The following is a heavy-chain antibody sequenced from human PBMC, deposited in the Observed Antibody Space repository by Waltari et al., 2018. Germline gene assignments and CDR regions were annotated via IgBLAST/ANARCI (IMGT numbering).Heavy chain of an antibody. V-gene: IGHV3-23*01. J-gene: IGHJ6*02. Sequence: VQVLESGGDLVQPGGSLRLSCVASGFDFVNSARSWVRQTPDKGLGWVSTITGTGGGPLYADSPFYADSVKGRFTISRDNSKNTIYLQMTSLSVEDTAIYYCAKGSGMDVWGHGTTVTVSS. CDR2: ITGTGGGPLYADSP. CDR1: GFDFVNSA. CDR3: AKGSGMDV.